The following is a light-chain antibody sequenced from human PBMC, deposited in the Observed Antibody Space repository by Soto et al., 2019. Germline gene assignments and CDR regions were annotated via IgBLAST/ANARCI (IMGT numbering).Light chain of an antibody. Sequence: DIQMTQSPSTLSASVGDRVTITCRASQSIDTGLAWYQQKPGKAPKLLIYRASSLESGVPSRFSGSGSGTEFTLTISSLQPDDFSTYYCQRYDTYSGTFGRGTKVDIK. J-gene: IGKJ3*01. V-gene: IGKV1-5*03. CDR3: QRYDTYSGT. CDR1: QSIDTG. CDR2: RAS.